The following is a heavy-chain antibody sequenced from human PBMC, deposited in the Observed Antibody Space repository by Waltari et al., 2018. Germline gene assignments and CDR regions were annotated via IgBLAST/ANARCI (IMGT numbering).Heavy chain of an antibody. J-gene: IGHJ4*02. Sequence: QVQLQESGPGLVKPSQTLSLTCTVSGGSISSGSYYWSWIRQPAGKGLEWIGYIYTSGSTNYNPSLKSRVTISVDTSKNQFSLKLSSVTAADTAVYYCARDDGDGDSVLQFDYWGQGTLVTVSS. CDR2: IYTSGST. CDR3: ARDDGDGDSVLQFDY. V-gene: IGHV4-61*09. CDR1: GGSISSGSYY. D-gene: IGHD4-17*01.